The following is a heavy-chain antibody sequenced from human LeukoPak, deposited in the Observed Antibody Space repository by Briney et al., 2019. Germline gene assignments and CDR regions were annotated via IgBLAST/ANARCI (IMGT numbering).Heavy chain of an antibody. Sequence: ASVKVSCKASGGTFSSYAISWVRQAPGQGLEWMGRIIPIFGIANYAQKFQGRVTITADKSTSTAYMELSSLRSEDTAVYYCARNEYYYDSSGLDYWGQETLVTVSS. CDR3: ARNEYYYDSSGLDY. J-gene: IGHJ4*02. V-gene: IGHV1-69*04. CDR2: IIPIFGIA. CDR1: GGTFSSYA. D-gene: IGHD3-22*01.